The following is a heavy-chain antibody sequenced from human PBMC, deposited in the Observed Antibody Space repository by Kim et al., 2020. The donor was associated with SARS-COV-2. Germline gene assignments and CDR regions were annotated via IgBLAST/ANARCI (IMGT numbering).Heavy chain of an antibody. Sequence: SVKVSCKASGGTFSSYAISWVRQAPGQGLEWMGGIIPIFGTANYAQKFQGRVTITVDESTSTAYMELSSLRSEDTSVYYCARGPDSSGYYPQYYFDYWGQGTLVTVSS. J-gene: IGHJ4*02. V-gene: IGHV1-69*13. CDR1: GGTFSSYA. CDR3: ARGPDSSGYYPQYYFDY. CDR2: IIPIFGTA. D-gene: IGHD3-22*01.